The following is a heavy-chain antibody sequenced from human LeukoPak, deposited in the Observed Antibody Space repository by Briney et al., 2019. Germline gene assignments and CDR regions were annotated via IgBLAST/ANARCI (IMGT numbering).Heavy chain of an antibody. J-gene: IGHJ6*02. CDR1: GFIFSSYS. CDR2: ITGSGGNT. D-gene: IGHD6-13*01. CDR3: AKAASSSWPSYYYGMDV. Sequence: GGSLRLSCAASGFIFSSYSMSWVRQAPGMGLEWVSVITGSGGNTYYADSVKGRFTISKDDSKNTVYLQMSSLRVDDTAVYYCAKAASSSWPSYYYGMDVWGQGTTVTVSS. V-gene: IGHV3-23*01.